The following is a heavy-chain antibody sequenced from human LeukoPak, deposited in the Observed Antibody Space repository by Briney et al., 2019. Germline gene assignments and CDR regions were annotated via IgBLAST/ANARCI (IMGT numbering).Heavy chain of an antibody. J-gene: IGHJ5*02. CDR1: GYTFTGYY. Sequence: ASVKVSCKASGYTFTGYYIHWVRQAPGQGLEWMGWINPNSGGTNYAQKFQGRVTMTRDTSISTAYMELSRLRSDDTAVYYCARDRPVTAWFDPWGQGTLVTVSS. CDR3: ARDRPVTAWFDP. V-gene: IGHV1-2*02. D-gene: IGHD2-21*02. CDR2: INPNSGGT.